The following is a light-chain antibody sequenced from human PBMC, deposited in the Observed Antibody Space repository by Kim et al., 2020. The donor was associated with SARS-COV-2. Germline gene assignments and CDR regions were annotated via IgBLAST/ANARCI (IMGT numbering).Light chain of an antibody. CDR1: QSISSN. Sequence: VSPGETATLSCRASQSISSNVAWYQQKPGQAPRLLIYGASTRATCIPARFSGSGSGTEFTLTINSLQSENFAVYYWQQYNNWPPYTFGQGNKLEI. V-gene: IGKV3-15*01. CDR3: QQYNNWPPYT. J-gene: IGKJ2*01. CDR2: GAS.